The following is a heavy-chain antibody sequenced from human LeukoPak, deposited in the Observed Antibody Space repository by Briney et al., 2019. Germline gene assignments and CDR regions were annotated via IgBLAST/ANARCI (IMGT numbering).Heavy chain of an antibody. CDR3: AKGSGTSCYTYFDY. J-gene: IGHJ4*02. V-gene: IGHV4-59*01. CDR2: TQHSGST. D-gene: IGHD2-2*02. Sequence: SETLSLTCTVSGGSISSYYWNWFRQPPGMGLEWIGYTQHSGSTHYNPSLKSRVTISVDTSKNQFSLELISVTAADTAVYYCAKGSGTSCYTYFDYWGREPWSPSPQ. CDR1: GGSISSYY.